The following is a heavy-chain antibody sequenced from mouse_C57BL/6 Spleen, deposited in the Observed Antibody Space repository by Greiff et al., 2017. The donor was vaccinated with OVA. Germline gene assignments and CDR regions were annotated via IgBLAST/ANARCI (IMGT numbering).Heavy chain of an antibody. V-gene: IGHV1-15*01. J-gene: IGHJ3*01. Sequence: VQLQQSGAELVRPGASVTLSCKASGYTFTDYEMHWVKQTPVNGLEWIGDIDPETGGTAYNQKFKGKAILTADKSSSTAYMELSSLTSEDSAVYYCTNPFAYWGQGTLVTVSA. CDR2: IDPETGGT. CDR1: GYTFTDYE. CDR3: TNPFAY.